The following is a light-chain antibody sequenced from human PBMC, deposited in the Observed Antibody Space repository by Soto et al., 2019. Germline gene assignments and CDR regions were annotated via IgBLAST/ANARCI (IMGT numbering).Light chain of an antibody. CDR1: SNDVASNYR. J-gene: IGLJ1*01. CDR2: GVT. Sequence: QSALTQPPSVSGSPGQSVTISCTGTSNDVASNYRVSWDQQPPGTAPQLVIYGVTNRPSGVPDRFSGSRSGNTSSLTISGLQAEDEADYFCISYTDSSTYVFGTGTKVTVL. CDR3: ISYTDSSTYV. V-gene: IGLV2-18*02.